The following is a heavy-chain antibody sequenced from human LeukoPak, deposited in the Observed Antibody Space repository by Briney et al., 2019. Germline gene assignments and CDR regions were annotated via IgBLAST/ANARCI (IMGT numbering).Heavy chain of an antibody. CDR1: GFTLNDSY. CDR2: INIGGTNT. V-gene: IGHV3-11*01. CDR3: ATDGAGFDT. J-gene: IGHJ5*02. Sequence: GGPLRLSCAAPGFTLNDSYMSWTRQAQGKGLEWLSYINIGGTNTHYADSVKGRFTISRDNAKKSLYLEMNILRAEDTAVYYCATDGAGFDTWGQGVLVTVSS.